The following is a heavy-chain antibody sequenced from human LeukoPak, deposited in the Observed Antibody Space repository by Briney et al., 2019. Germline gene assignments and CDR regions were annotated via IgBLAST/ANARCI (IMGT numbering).Heavy chain of an antibody. J-gene: IGHJ4*02. V-gene: IGHV3-33*08. CDR1: GFTFSSYW. Sequence: PGGSLRLSCAASGFTFSSYWMHWVRQAPGKGLEWVAVIWYDGSNKYYADSVKGRFTISRDNSKNTLYLQMNSLRAEDTAVYYCAREMVVAATQGNIDYFDYWGQGTLVTVSS. CDR3: AREMVVAATQGNIDYFDY. D-gene: IGHD2-15*01. CDR2: IWYDGSNK.